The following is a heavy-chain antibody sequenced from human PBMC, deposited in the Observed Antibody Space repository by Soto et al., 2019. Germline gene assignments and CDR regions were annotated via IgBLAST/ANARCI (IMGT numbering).Heavy chain of an antibody. D-gene: IGHD3-22*01. CDR1: GFTFSSYA. V-gene: IGHV3-64*01. CDR3: ASHPRDSSGYWYYFDY. Sequence: PGGSLRLSCAASGFTFSSYAMHWVRQAPGKGLEYVSAISSNGGSTYYANSVKGRFTISRDNSKNTLYLQMGSLRAEDMAVYYCASHPRDSSGYWYYFDYWGQGTLVTVSS. J-gene: IGHJ4*02. CDR2: ISSNGGST.